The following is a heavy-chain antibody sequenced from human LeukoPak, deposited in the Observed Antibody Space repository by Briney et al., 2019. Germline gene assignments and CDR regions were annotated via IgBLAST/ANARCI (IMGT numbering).Heavy chain of an antibody. D-gene: IGHD4-17*01. J-gene: IGHJ4*02. Sequence: SETLSLTCTVSGSSITTSYWSWIRQPPGKGLEWIGYIYYSGGTNYNPSLKSRVTISVDPSKNQFSLKLSSVTAADTAVYFCARGPVTTGYFAYWGQGTLVTVSS. V-gene: IGHV4-59*01. CDR3: ARGPVTTGYFAY. CDR1: GSSITTSY. CDR2: IYYSGGT.